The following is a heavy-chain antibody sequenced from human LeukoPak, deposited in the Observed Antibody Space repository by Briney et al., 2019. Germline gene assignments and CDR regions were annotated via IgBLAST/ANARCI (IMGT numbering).Heavy chain of an antibody. J-gene: IGHJ4*02. CDR2: IYYSGST. Sequence: SETLSLTCAVYGESFSGYYWSWIRQPPGKGLEWIGYIYYSGSTNYNPSLKSRVTISVDTSKNQFSLKLSSVTAADTAVYYCARVQDTAMVYFDYWGQGTLVTVSS. CDR3: ARVQDTAMVYFDY. D-gene: IGHD5-18*01. CDR1: GESFSGYY. V-gene: IGHV4-59*01.